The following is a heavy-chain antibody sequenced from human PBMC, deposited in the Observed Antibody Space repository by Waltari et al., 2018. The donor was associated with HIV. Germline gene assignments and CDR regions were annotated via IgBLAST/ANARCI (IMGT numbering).Heavy chain of an antibody. Sequence: GKGLEWVSYISSSGSTIYYADSVKGRFTISRDNAKNSLYLQMNSLRAEDTAVYYCARVEAYSSSSPYGSGSYYNPDYYYYYGMDVWGQGTTVTVSS. D-gene: IGHD3-10*01. CDR3: ARVEAYSSSSPYGSGSYYNPDYYYYYGMDV. CDR2: ISSSGSTI. V-gene: IGHV3-11*01. J-gene: IGHJ6*02.